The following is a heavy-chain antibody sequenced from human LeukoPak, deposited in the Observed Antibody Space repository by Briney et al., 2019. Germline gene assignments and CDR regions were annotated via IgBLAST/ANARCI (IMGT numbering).Heavy chain of an antibody. Sequence: PGRSLRLSCAASGFTFSSYAMHWVRQPPGKGLEWVAVISYDGSNKYYADSVKGRFTISRDNSKNTLYLQMNSLRAEDTAVYYCARPIAAVVGNWFDPWGQGTLVTVSS. D-gene: IGHD6-13*01. J-gene: IGHJ5*02. CDR2: ISYDGSNK. CDR1: GFTFSSYA. CDR3: ARPIAAVVGNWFDP. V-gene: IGHV3-30-3*01.